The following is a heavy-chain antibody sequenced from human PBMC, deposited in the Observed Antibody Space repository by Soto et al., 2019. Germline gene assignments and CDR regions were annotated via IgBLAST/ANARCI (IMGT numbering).Heavy chain of an antibody. CDR2: IWYDGSNK. CDR3: ASQSSSSPPYNYYGMDV. Sequence: GGSLRLSCAASGFTFSSYGMHWVRQAPGKGLEWVAVIWYDGSNKYYADSVKGRFTISRDKSKNTLYLQMNSLRAEDTAVYICASQSSSSPPYNYYGMDVWGQGTTVTVSS. D-gene: IGHD6-6*01. CDR1: GFTFSSYG. V-gene: IGHV3-33*01. J-gene: IGHJ6*02.